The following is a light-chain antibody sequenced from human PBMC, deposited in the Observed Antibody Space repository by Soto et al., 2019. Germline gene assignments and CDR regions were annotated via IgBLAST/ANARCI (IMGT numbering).Light chain of an antibody. CDR2: RNN. CDR1: SSNIGSNS. CDR3: AAWDGSLNGYV. V-gene: IGLV1-44*01. Sequence: QSVLTQPPSASGAPGQGVTISCSGSSSNIGSNSVNWYQQLPGTAPKLLIYRNNQRPSGVPDRFSGSKSGTSASLAISGLQSEDEADYYCAAWDGSLNGYVFGTGTKLTVL. J-gene: IGLJ1*01.